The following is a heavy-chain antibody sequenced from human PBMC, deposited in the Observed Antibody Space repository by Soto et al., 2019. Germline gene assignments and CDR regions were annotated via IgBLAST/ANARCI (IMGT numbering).Heavy chain of an antibody. CDR2: IYYSGST. J-gene: IGHJ5*02. CDR1: GGSISSGGYY. V-gene: IGHV4-31*03. CDR3: ARAHPDYGDPNWLDP. Sequence: TLSITCTVSGGSISSGGYYGSWIRQHPGKGLEWIGYIYYSGSTYYNPSLKSRVTISVDTSRNQFSLKLSSVTAADTAVYYCARAHPDYGDPNWLDPWGQGTLVTVSS. D-gene: IGHD4-17*01.